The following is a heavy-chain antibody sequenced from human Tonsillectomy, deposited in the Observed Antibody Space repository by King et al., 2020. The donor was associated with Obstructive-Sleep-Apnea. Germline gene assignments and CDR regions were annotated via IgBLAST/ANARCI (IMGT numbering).Heavy chain of an antibody. D-gene: IGHD1-1*01. Sequence: QLVQSGAEVKKPGASVKVSCEASGYSFTSYGISWVRQAPGQGLEWMGWISPYNGNTNYAQKFQGRVTMTTDTSTSTAYMELRSLRFDDPAVYYCARDEGWNLRGWLDPWGEGTLVTVSS. CDR1: GYSFTSYG. V-gene: IGHV1-18*04. J-gene: IGHJ5*02. CDR2: ISPYNGNT. CDR3: ARDEGWNLRGWLDP.